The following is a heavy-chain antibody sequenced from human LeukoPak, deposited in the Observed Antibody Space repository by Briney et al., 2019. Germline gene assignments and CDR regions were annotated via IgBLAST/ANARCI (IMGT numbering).Heavy chain of an antibody. CDR3: TRDRGAYNLYDY. Sequence: GGSLRLSCTASGFTFGDYAMSWIRQAPGKGLEWVAFIRSKAYGETADDPASVTGKITISRDDSKAITHLQMDSPETYDAAVYHCTRDRGAYNLYDYWGQGALVTVS. CDR2: IRSKAYGETA. CDR1: GFTFGDYA. J-gene: IGHJ4*02. V-gene: IGHV3-49*03. D-gene: IGHD1-1*01.